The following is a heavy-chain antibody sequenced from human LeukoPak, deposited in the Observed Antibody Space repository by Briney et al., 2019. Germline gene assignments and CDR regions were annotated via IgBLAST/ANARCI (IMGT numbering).Heavy chain of an antibody. V-gene: IGHV4-34*01. D-gene: IGHD5-18*01. CDR3: ARDQRGYSYGYVPLFDY. J-gene: IGHJ4*02. CDR1: GGSFSGYY. Sequence: SETLSLTCAVYGGSFSGYYWSWIRQPPGKGLEWIGEINHSGSTNYNPSLKSRVTISVDTSKNQFSLRLSSVTAADTAVYYCARDQRGYSYGYVPLFDYWGQGTLVTVSS. CDR2: INHSGST.